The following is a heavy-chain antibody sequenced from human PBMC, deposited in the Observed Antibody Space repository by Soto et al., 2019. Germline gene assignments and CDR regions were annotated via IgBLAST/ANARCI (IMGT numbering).Heavy chain of an antibody. J-gene: IGHJ6*02. Sequence: SVKVSCKASGGTFSSYAISWVRQAPGQGLEWMGGIIPIFGTANYAQKFQGRVTITADESTSTAYMELSSLRSEDTAVYYCARRGVVPAATGYYYYGMDVWGQGTTVTVSS. V-gene: IGHV1-69*13. D-gene: IGHD2-2*01. CDR1: GGTFSSYA. CDR2: IIPIFGTA. CDR3: ARRGVVPAATGYYYYGMDV.